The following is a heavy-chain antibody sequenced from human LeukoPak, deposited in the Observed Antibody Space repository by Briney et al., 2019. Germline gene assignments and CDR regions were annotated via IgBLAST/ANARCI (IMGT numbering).Heavy chain of an antibody. D-gene: IGHD2-15*01. CDR1: GFTQSIYE. J-gene: IGHJ4*02. Sequence: GGPLTLFCALSGFTQSIYEMHGAPHAPGEAVVGFSYISSSGSAICYTDTVQGRFTITRDNAKTSLYLQMNRLRAEDTAVYYCAREYCRGGSCYLDYWGQGTLVTVSS. V-gene: IGHV3-48*03. CDR3: AREYCRGGSCYLDY. CDR2: ISSSGSAI.